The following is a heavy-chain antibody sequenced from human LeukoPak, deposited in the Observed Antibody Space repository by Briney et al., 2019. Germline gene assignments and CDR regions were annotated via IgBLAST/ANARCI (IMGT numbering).Heavy chain of an antibody. CDR2: IDPSDSYT. J-gene: IGHJ4*02. V-gene: IGHV5-10-1*01. Sequence: GASLKISCKGSGSIFTSYWISWVRQLPGKGLERMGRIDPSDSYTNYSPSFQGHVTISADKSISTAYLQWSSLKASDTAMYYCARLGGYSYGSGGLDYWGQGTLVTVSS. D-gene: IGHD5-18*01. CDR3: ARLGGYSYGSGGLDY. CDR1: GSIFTSYW.